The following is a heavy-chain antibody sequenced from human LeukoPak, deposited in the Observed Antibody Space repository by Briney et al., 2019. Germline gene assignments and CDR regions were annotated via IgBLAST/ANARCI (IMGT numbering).Heavy chain of an antibody. D-gene: IGHD4-17*01. CDR2: IIPIFGTA. CDR3: ARKYDYGDCGYYYYGMDV. Sequence: SVKVSCKASGGTFSSYAISWVRQAPGQGLEWMGGIIPIFGTANYAQKFQGRVTITADESTSTAYMELSSLRSEDTAVYYCARKYDYGDCGYYYYGMDVWGQGTTVSVSS. CDR1: GGTFSSYA. V-gene: IGHV1-69*13. J-gene: IGHJ6*02.